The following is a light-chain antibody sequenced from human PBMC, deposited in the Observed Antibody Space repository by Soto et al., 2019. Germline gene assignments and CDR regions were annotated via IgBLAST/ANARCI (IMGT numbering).Light chain of an antibody. Sequence: EIVLTQSPGTLSLSPGERATLSCRTSQSVSNNYLAWYQQKPGQAPRLLIYGASSRATGIPDRFSGSGSGTDFTLSISRLEPEDFAVYYCQQYSNLWTFGKGTKVDIK. V-gene: IGKV3-20*01. CDR3: QQYSNLWT. CDR1: QSVSNNY. CDR2: GAS. J-gene: IGKJ1*01.